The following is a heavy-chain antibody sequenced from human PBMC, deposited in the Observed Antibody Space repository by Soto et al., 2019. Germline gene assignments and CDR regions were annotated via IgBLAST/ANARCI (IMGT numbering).Heavy chain of an antibody. CDR2: VNWNGGST. J-gene: IGHJ4*02. V-gene: IGHV3-20*04. D-gene: IGHD1-26*01. CDR3: VRGASLTVDY. Sequence: EVQLVESGGGVLRPGGSLRLSCAASGFTFDDYGMSWARQAPGKGLEWVSGVNWNGGSTGYADSVKGRFAISTDDANNSLYMQMNRLRAEDTAFYYWVRGASLTVDYWRQGTLVTVSS. CDR1: GFTFDDYG.